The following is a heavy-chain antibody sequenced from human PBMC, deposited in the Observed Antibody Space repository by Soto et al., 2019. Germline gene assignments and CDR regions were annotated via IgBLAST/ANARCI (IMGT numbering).Heavy chain of an antibody. V-gene: IGHV1-8*01. J-gene: IGHJ5*02. CDR3: ARDYITVSGSGTAFDP. CDR2: MNPNSGNT. CDR1: GYTFTSYD. D-gene: IGHD3-10*01. Sequence: PSVKVSCKASGYTFTSYDINWVRQATGQGLEWMGWMNPNSGNTGYAQKFQGRVTMTRNTSISTAYMELSSLRSEDTAVYYCARDYITVSGSGTAFDPWGQGTLVTVSS.